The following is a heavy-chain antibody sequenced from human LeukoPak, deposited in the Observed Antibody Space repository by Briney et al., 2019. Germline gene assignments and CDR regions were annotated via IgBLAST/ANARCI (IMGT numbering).Heavy chain of an antibody. D-gene: IGHD1-26*01. J-gene: IGHJ4*02. Sequence: GGSLRLSCAASGFTFSSYAMHWVRQAPGKGLEWVALIWNDGRNKYYAGSVKGRFTISRDNSKNTLYLQMDSPRAEDTAVYYCARHGSGSRFFDPCDHWGQGTLVTVSS. CDR2: IWNDGRNK. CDR3: ARHGSGSRFFDPCDH. V-gene: IGHV3-33*01. CDR1: GFTFSSYA.